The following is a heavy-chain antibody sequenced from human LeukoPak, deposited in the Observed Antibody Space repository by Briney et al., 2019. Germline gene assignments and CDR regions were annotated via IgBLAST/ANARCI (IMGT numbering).Heavy chain of an antibody. D-gene: IGHD3-9*01. CDR2: IDWDDDK. CDR1: GGSISSYYW. J-gene: IGHJ4*02. V-gene: IGHV2-70*18. Sequence: TLSLTCTVSGGSISSYYWSWIRQPPGKALEWLALIDWDDDKYYSTSLKTRLTISKDTSKNQVVLTMTNMDPVDTATYYCARTPLLTVFDYWGQGTLVTVSS. CDR3: ARTPLLTVFDY.